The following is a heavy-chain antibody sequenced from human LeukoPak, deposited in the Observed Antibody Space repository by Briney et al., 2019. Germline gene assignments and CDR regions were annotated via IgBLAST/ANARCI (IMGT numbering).Heavy chain of an antibody. CDR1: GFTFDDYA. Sequence: GRSLRLSCAASGFTFDDYAMHWVRQAPGKGLEWVSGISWNSGSIGYADSVKGRFTISRDNAKNSLYLQMNSLRAEDTALYYCAKEVEGDSYYFDYWGQGTLVTVSS. CDR2: ISWNSGSI. V-gene: IGHV3-9*01. CDR3: AKEVEGDSYYFDY. J-gene: IGHJ4*02. D-gene: IGHD2-21*02.